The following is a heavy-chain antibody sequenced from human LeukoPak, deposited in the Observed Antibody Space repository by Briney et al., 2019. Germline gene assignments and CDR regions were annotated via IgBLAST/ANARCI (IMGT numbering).Heavy chain of an antibody. J-gene: IGHJ5*02. CDR3: ARELVPAAKFDP. CDR1: GGSISSYY. Sequence: PSETLSLTCTVSGGSISSYYRSLIRQPAGKGLEWIGRIYTSGSTNYNPSLKSRVTMSVDTSKNQFSLKLSSVTAADTAVYYCARELVPAAKFDPWGQGTLVTVSS. V-gene: IGHV4-4*07. CDR2: IYTSGST. D-gene: IGHD2-2*01.